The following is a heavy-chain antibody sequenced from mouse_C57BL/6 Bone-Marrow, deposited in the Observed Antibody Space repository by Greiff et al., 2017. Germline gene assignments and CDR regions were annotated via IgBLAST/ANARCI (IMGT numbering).Heavy chain of an antibody. CDR3: ARGLPPFFDY. J-gene: IGHJ2*01. CDR2: IYPRSGNT. CDR1: GYTFTSYG. D-gene: IGHD2-2*01. V-gene: IGHV1-81*01. Sequence: VQLQQSGAELARPGASVKLSCKASGYTFTSYGISWVKQRTGQGLEWIGEIYPRSGNTYHNEKFKGKATLTADKSSSTAYMELRSLTSEDSAVYFCARGLPPFFDYWGQGTTLTVSS.